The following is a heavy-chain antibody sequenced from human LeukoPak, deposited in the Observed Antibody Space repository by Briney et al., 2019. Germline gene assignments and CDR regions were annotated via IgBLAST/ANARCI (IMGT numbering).Heavy chain of an antibody. CDR2: ISAYIGNT. CDR3: ATAPLLRIAAAGLFDY. V-gene: IGHV1-18*01. J-gene: IGHJ4*02. D-gene: IGHD6-13*01. Sequence: ASVKVSCKASGYSFTNYGINWVRQAPGQGLEWMGWISAYIGNTNYAQKLQGRVTMTTDTSTSTAYMDLRSLRSDDTAVYYCATAPLLRIAAAGLFDYWGQGTLVTVSS. CDR1: GYSFTNYG.